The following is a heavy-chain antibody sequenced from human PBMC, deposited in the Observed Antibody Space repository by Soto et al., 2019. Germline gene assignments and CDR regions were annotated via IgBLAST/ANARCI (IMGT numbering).Heavy chain of an antibody. CDR1: GFSFHNPT. CDR3: AISQGANV. CDR2: ISGGSSSI. V-gene: IGHV3-21*01. J-gene: IGHJ4*02. Sequence: GGSLRITCADSGFSFHNPTINWVRQAPGKGLQWVSSISGGSSSIYYADSVKGRFTSSRDNAKNSLYLQMNSLRADDTAVYYCAISQGANVWGQGTLVTVSS. D-gene: IGHD1-26*01.